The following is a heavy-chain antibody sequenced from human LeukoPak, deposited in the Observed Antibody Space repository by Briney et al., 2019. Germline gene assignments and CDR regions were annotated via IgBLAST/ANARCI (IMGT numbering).Heavy chain of an antibody. CDR3: ARYLYGDYYVGAFDI. V-gene: IGHV3-23*01. CDR1: GXIFSTCA. D-gene: IGHD4-17*01. CDR2: ISGSGGTT. J-gene: IGHJ3*02. Sequence: QSGGSLRLSCAASGXIFSTCAMNWVRQAPGKGREWVSAISGSGGTTYYADSVKGRFTISRDNSKNTLYLQMNSLRADDTAVYYCARYLYGDYYVGAFDIWGQGTMVTVSS.